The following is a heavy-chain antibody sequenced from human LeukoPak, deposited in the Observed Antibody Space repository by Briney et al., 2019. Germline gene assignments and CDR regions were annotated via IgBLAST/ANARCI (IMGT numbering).Heavy chain of an antibody. V-gene: IGHV3-30*04. J-gene: IGHJ4*02. D-gene: IGHD3-22*01. CDR1: GLTFSNCA. Sequence: PGGSLRLSCTPSGLTFSNCAMHWVRQAPGKGLEWVATISYDGRNTFYADSVKGRFTISRDDFKDTLYLQMNGDGAEHTGVYNCVRGVGLYDSIGYFDYWGQGTLVTVTS. CDR2: ISYDGRNT. CDR3: VRGVGLYDSIGYFDY.